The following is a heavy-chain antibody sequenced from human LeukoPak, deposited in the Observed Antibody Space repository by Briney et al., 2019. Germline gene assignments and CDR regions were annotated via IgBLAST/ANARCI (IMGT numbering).Heavy chain of an antibody. J-gene: IGHJ6*03. CDR1: GYTFTSYD. D-gene: IGHD6-6*01. CDR2: MNPNSGNT. CDR3: ASGGRYSSSSRVVYMDV. V-gene: IGHV1-8*01. Sequence: ASVKVSCKASGYTFTSYDINWVRQATGQGLEWMGWMNPNSGNTGYALKFQGRVTMTRNTSISTAYMELSSLRSEDTAVYYCASGGRYSSSSRVVYMDVWGKGTTVTVSS.